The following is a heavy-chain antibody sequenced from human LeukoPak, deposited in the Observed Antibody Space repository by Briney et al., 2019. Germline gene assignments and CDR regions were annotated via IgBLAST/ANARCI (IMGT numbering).Heavy chain of an antibody. CDR2: IYSGGST. J-gene: IGHJ4*02. CDR1: GFTVSSNY. CDR3: ARGTVTMVDY. Sequence: GGSLRLSCAASGFTVSSNYMSWVRQAPGRGLEWVSVIYSGGSTYYADSVKGRFTISRDNSKNTLFLQMNSLRAGDTAVYYCARGTVTMVDYWGEGTLVTVSS. D-gene: IGHD3-10*01. V-gene: IGHV3-66*01.